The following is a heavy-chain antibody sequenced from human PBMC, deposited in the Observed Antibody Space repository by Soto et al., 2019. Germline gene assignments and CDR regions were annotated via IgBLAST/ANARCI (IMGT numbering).Heavy chain of an antibody. V-gene: IGHV1-18*04. J-gene: IGHJ3*02. D-gene: IGHD3-22*01. CDR2: ISAYNGNT. CDR1: GYTFTSYG. CDR3: AREAMRGSGFLLDAFDI. Sequence: QVQLVQSGAEVKKPGASVKVSCKASGYTFTSYGISWVRQAPGQGLEWMGWISAYNGNTNYAQKLQGRVTMTTDTSTSTACMELRSLRSDDTAVYYFAREAMRGSGFLLDAFDIWGQGTMVTVSS.